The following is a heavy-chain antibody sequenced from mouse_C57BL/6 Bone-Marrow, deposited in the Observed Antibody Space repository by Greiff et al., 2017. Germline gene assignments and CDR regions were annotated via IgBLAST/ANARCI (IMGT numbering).Heavy chain of an antibody. V-gene: IGHV1-64*01. Sequence: QVQLQQPGAELVKPGASVKLSCKASGYTFTSYWMHWVKQRPGQGLEWIGMIHPNSGSTNYNEKFKSKATLTVDKTSSTAYMQLSSLASEDAAVYYCARSGGKRFAYWGQGTLVTVSA. CDR1: GYTFTSYW. CDR3: ARSGGKRFAY. D-gene: IGHD2-1*01. J-gene: IGHJ3*01. CDR2: IHPNSGST.